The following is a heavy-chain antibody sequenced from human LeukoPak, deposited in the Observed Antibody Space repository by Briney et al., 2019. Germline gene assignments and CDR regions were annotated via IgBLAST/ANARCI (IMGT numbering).Heavy chain of an antibody. V-gene: IGHV3-30*02. CDR2: IRYDGSNK. CDR1: GFIFSSYG. D-gene: IGHD6-19*01. J-gene: IGHJ5*02. CDR3: ARGRPTVASYNWFDP. Sequence: GGSLRLSCAASGFIFSSYGMHWVRQAPGKGLEWVAFIRYDGSNKYYADSVKGRFTISRDNAKNSLYLQMNSLRAEDTAVYYCARGRPTVASYNWFDPWGQGTLVTVSS.